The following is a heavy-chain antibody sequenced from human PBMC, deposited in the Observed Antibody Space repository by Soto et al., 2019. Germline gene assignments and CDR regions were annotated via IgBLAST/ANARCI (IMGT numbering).Heavy chain of an antibody. CDR2: VYYSGST. Sequence: LSYTVSAFYIGGFGCSWIRQTPGKGLEGIGYVYYSGSTNYNPSVKSRVTIAVDTSKNQFSLKLSSVTAADTAVYYCARDRAARDLWGGYAFDIWGQRTIVTVSS. J-gene: IGHJ3*02. D-gene: IGHD3-3*01. CDR3: ARDRAARDLWGGYAFDI. CDR1: AFYIGGFG. V-gene: IGHV4-59*01.